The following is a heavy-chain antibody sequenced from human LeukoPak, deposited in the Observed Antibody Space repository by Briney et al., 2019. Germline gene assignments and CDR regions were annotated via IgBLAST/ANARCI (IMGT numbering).Heavy chain of an antibody. D-gene: IGHD4-17*01. J-gene: IGHJ4*02. CDR2: IFPGGSES. CDR1: GYTFTSYR. CDR3: ARFSVQNYGVGPDY. Sequence: GESLKISCEGSGYTFTSYRIGWVRQVPGKGLEWMGVIFPGGSESRYSPSFQGQVTFSADKSIGTAYLQWNSLEASDTAIYYCARFSVQNYGVGPDYWGQGTQVTVSP. V-gene: IGHV5-51*01.